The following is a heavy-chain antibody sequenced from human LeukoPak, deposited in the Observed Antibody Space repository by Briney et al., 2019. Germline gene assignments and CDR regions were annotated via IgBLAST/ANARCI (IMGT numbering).Heavy chain of an antibody. V-gene: IGHV3-30*02. Sequence: GGSLRLSCAASGFTFSSCGMHWVRQAPGKGLEWVAFIRYDGSNKYYADSVKGRFTTSRDNSKNTLYLQMKSLRAEDTAVYYCAKGGGYEAQYYYYYLDVWGKGTTVTISS. CDR3: AKGGGYEAQYYYYYLDV. CDR1: GFTFSSCG. D-gene: IGHD5-12*01. CDR2: IRYDGSNK. J-gene: IGHJ6*03.